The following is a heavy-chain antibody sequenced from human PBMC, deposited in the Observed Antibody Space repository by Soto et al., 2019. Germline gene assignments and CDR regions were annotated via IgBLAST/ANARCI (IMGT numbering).Heavy chain of an antibody. CDR3: ATDLGQHLFAY. Sequence: QVQLVQSGAEVKKPGASVKVSCEASGYTFTSYGISWVRQAPGQGLEWMGWINAYNGNKKYAQKLQGRVSMTTDTSTSTAYMELRTLRSDDTAVYYFATDLGQHLFAYWGQGTLVTVSS. J-gene: IGHJ4*02. CDR2: INAYNGNK. V-gene: IGHV1-18*01. D-gene: IGHD6-13*01. CDR1: GYTFTSYG.